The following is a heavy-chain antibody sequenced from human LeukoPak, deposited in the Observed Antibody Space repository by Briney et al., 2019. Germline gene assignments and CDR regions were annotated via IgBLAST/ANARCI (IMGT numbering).Heavy chain of an antibody. J-gene: IGHJ4*02. CDR1: GGSFSGYY. Sequence: PSETLSLTCAVYGGSFSGYYWSWIRQPPGKGLEWIGEINHSGSTNYNPSLKSRVTISVDTSKNQFSLKLSSVTAADTAVYYCARDNQPRDYFDYWGQGTLVTVSS. V-gene: IGHV4-34*01. CDR2: INHSGST. D-gene: IGHD1-14*01. CDR3: ARDNQPRDYFDY.